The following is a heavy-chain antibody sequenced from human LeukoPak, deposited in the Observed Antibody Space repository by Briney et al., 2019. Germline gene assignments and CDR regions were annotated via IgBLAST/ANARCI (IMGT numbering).Heavy chain of an antibody. J-gene: IGHJ4*02. Sequence: PGGSLRLSCAASGFTFSSYSMNWVRQAPGKGLEWVSSISSSSSYIYCADSVKGRFTISRDNAKNSLYLQMNSLRAEDTAVYYCAAGYGSGSYSLEKSDYWGQGTLVTVSS. D-gene: IGHD3-10*01. CDR2: ISSSSSYI. CDR3: AAGYGSGSYSLEKSDY. CDR1: GFTFSSYS. V-gene: IGHV3-21*01.